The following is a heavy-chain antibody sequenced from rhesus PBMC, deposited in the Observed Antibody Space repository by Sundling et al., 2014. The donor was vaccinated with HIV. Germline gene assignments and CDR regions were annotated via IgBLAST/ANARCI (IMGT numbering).Heavy chain of an antibody. V-gene: IGHV4-122*02. J-gene: IGHJ4*01. CDR3: ARDTYSGSYSGY. D-gene: IGHD1-44*02. CDR2: ITYSGST. CDR1: GGSISSGYYY. Sequence: QVQLQESGPGLVKPSETLSLTCAVSGGSISSGYYYWSWIRQPPGKGLEWIGYITYSGSTSYNPSLKSRVTISRDTSKNQFSLKLSSVTAADTAVYYCARDTYSGSYSGYWGQGVLVTVSS.